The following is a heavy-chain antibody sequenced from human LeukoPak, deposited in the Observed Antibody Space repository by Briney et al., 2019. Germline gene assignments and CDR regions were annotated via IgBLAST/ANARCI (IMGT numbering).Heavy chain of an antibody. CDR2: ISYDGSNK. D-gene: IGHD3-10*01. CDR3: ARDSFPYYYGSGRQYAFDI. V-gene: IGHV3-30*04. Sequence: GGSLRLSCAASGFTFSSYAMHWVRQAPGKGLEWVAVISYDGSNKYYADSVKGRFTISRDNAKNSLYLQMNSLRAEDTAVYYCARDSFPYYYGSGRQYAFDIWGQGTMVTVSS. J-gene: IGHJ3*02. CDR1: GFTFSSYA.